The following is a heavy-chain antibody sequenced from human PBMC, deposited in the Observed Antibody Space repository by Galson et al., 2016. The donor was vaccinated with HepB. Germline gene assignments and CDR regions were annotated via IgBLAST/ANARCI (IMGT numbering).Heavy chain of an antibody. J-gene: IGHJ4*02. CDR2: ISYDGSNK. D-gene: IGHD3-3*01. V-gene: IGHV3-33*05. CDR3: ARDIGELWSGDSSHLDY. CDR1: GFTFNTYG. Sequence: SLRLSCAASGFTFNTYGMHWVRQAPGKGLAWVEVISYDGSNKYYADSVKGRFTIYRDNFKKTLYLQMDSLRAEDTAVYYCARDIGELWSGDSSHLDYWGQGTLVTVSS.